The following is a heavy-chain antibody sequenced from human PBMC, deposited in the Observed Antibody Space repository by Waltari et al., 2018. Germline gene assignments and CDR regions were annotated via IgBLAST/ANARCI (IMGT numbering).Heavy chain of an antibody. CDR1: GGSISSGDYY. J-gene: IGHJ4*02. V-gene: IGHV4-30-4*08. CDR2: IYYSGST. CDR3: AREQWELKLFDY. Sequence: QVQLQESGPGLVKPSQTLSLTCTVSGGSISSGDYYWSWIRQPPGQGLEWVGYIYYSGSTYYNPSRKRRDTISVDTAKSQFSLMLSSVTAADTAVYYCAREQWELKLFDYWGQGTLVTVSS. D-gene: IGHD1-26*01.